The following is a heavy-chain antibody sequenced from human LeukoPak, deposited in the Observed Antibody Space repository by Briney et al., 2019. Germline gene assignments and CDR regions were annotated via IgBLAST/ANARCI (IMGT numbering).Heavy chain of an antibody. Sequence: ASVKVSCKASGYTFTNYDVNWVRQATGQGVEWMGWMNPKSNNRGYAQKFQGRVTITTDASISTVYMELSSLRSDDTAVYYCTRGLKGNYYSGMGTYRWFAPWGQGTLVTVSS. CDR2: MNPKSNNR. J-gene: IGHJ5*02. CDR1: GYTFTNYD. D-gene: IGHD3-22*01. CDR3: TRGLKGNYYSGMGTYRWFAP. V-gene: IGHV1-8*03.